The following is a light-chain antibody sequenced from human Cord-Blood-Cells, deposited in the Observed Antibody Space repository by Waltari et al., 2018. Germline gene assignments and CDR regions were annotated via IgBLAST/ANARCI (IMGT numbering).Light chain of an antibody. CDR1: QRVLYSSNNKTY. CDR2: RAS. CDR3: QQYDSSAAWP. Sequence: DIVLTQSPDSLAVSLGERATINCKSSQRVLYSSNNKTYLAWYQQKPGQPPKLLIDRASTRESGVPERFSGSGSGTEFTRTISSQQAEDVAVYDGQQYDSSAAWPFGQETKVEIK. V-gene: IGKV4-1*01. J-gene: IGKJ1*01.